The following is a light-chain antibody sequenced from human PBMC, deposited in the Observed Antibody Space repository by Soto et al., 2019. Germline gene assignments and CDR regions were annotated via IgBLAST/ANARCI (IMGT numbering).Light chain of an antibody. J-gene: IGLJ2*01. CDR1: SSDVGGYNY. CDR3: SSYTSSSTLGVV. CDR2: EVS. Sequence: QSALTQPASVSGSPGQSITISCTGTSSDVGGYNYVSWYQQHPGKAPKLMIYEVSNRPSGVSNRFSGSKSGNTASLNISGLQAEDEADYDCSSYTSSSTLGVVFGGGTKLTVL. V-gene: IGLV2-14*01.